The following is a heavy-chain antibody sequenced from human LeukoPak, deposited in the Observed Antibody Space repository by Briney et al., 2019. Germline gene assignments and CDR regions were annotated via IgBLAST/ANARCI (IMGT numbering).Heavy chain of an antibody. Sequence: SETLSLTCAVYGGSFSGYYWSWIRQPPGKGLEWIGEINHSGSTNYNPSLKSRVTISVDTSKNQFFLKLSSVTAADTAVYYCARGEQLFDYWGQGTLVTVSS. J-gene: IGHJ4*02. V-gene: IGHV4-34*01. D-gene: IGHD6-13*01. CDR1: GGSFSGYY. CDR3: ARGEQLFDY. CDR2: INHSGST.